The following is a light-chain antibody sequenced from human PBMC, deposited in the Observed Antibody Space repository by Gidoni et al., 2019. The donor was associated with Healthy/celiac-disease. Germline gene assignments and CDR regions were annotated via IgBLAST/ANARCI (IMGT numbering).Light chain of an antibody. V-gene: IGKV3-11*01. J-gene: IGKJ5*01. Sequence: DIVSPQSPATLSLSPGERATLSCRARQSVSSYLAWYQQKPGQAPRLLIYDASNRATGIPARFSGSGSGTDFTLTISSLEPEDFAVYYCQQRSNWPITFGQGTRLEIK. CDR1: QSVSSY. CDR3: QQRSNWPIT. CDR2: DAS.